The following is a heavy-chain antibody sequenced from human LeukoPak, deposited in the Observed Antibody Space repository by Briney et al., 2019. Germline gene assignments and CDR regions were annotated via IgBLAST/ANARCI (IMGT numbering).Heavy chain of an antibody. CDR3: ARAWFGELLDPYGMDV. V-gene: IGHV1-2*04. J-gene: IGHJ6*02. Sequence: VASVKVSCKASGYTFTSYDINWVRQAPGQGLEWMGWINPNSGGTNYAQKFQGWVTMTRDTSISTAYMELSRLRSDDTAVYYCARAWFGELLDPYGMDVWGQGTTVTVSS. D-gene: IGHD3-10*01. CDR2: INPNSGGT. CDR1: GYTFTSYD.